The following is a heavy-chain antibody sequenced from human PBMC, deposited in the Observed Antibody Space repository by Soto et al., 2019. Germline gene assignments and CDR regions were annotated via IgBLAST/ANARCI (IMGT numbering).Heavy chain of an antibody. Sequence: QVQLVQSGPEVQKPGASVKVSCKASGYTLTTYGISWVRQAPGQGLEWMGWMNTNTGNAHYAPDFQGRFTMTADTSTGTAYMELRSLRSDDTAVYYCARDGLLTMFHNFGMDLWPRDHGHRLL. D-gene: IGHD3-10*02. V-gene: IGHV1-18*01. J-gene: IGHJ6*02. CDR3: ARDGLLTMFHNFGMDL. CDR1: GYTLTTYG. CDR2: MNTNTGNA.